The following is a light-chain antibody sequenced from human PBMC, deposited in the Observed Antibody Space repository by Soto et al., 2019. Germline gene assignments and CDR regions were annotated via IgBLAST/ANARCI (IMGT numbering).Light chain of an antibody. V-gene: IGLV1-44*01. CDR3: EVWDDSLDGHAV. CDR1: SSNIGGNT. CDR2: NNI. J-gene: IGLJ7*01. Sequence: QSVLTQPPSASGTPGQRVTISFSGSSSNIGGNTVRWYQHRPGPAPRLLIYNNIQRLSGVPDRFSGSKSGTSASLAISGLQSEDEADYYCEVWDDSLDGHAVFGGGTQLTVL.